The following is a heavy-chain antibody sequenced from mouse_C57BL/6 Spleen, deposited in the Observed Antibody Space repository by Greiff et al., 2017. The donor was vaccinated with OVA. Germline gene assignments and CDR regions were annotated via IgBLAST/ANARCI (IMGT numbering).Heavy chain of an antibody. CDR1: GFNIKDAY. D-gene: IGHD1-1*01. Sequence: DVKLVESGAELVRPGASVKLSCTASGFNIKDAYMHWVKQRPEQGLEWIGWIDPENGDTEYASKFQGPATITADTTSNTAYLQLSSLTSEDTAVYYCTTLLLRYAMDYWGQGTSVTVSS. CDR3: TTLLLRYAMDY. V-gene: IGHV14-4*01. CDR2: IDPENGDT. J-gene: IGHJ4*01.